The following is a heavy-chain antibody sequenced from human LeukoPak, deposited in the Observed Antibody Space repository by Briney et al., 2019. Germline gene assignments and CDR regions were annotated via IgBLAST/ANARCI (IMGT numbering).Heavy chain of an antibody. CDR1: GYSFTSYW. CDR3: ARHWAYCSSTSCPYYYGMDV. CDR2: IYPGDSDT. Sequence: PGESLKISCKGSGYSFTSYWIGWVRQMPGKGLEWMGIIYPGDSDTRYSPSFQGQVTISADKSISTAYLQWSSLKASDTAMYYCARHWAYCSSTSCPYYYGMDVRGKGTTVTVSS. V-gene: IGHV5-51*01. D-gene: IGHD2-2*01. J-gene: IGHJ6*04.